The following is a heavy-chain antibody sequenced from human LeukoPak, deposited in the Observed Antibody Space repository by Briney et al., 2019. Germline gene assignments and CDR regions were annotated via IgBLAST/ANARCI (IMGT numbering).Heavy chain of an antibody. CDR1: GYTFTAYY. J-gene: IGHJ4*02. V-gene: IGHV1-2*02. D-gene: IGHD1-1*01. Sequence: ASVTVSRKASGYTFTAYYMHWVRQAPGQGLEWMGWINPNTGGTNYAQKFQGRVTMTRDTSISIAYMELSWLRSDDTAVYYCARDDNFQFDSWGQGTLVTVSS. CDR2: INPNTGGT. CDR3: ARDDNFQFDS.